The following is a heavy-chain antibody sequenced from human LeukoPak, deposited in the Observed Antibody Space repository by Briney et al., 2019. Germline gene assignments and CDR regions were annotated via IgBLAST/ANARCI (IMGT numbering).Heavy chain of an antibody. J-gene: IGHJ5*02. Sequence: GGSLRLSCAASGFTFSSYDMHWVRQATGKGLEWVSAIGTAGDTYYPGSVKGRFTISRENAKNSLYLQMNSLRAGDTAVYYCAREDPMVRGASSQYNWFDPWGQGTLVTVSS. V-gene: IGHV3-13*01. CDR2: IGTAGDT. D-gene: IGHD3-10*01. CDR3: AREDPMVRGASSQYNWFDP. CDR1: GFTFSSYD.